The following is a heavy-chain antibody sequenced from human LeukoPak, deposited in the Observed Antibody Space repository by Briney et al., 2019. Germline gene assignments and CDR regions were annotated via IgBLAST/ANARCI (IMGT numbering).Heavy chain of an antibody. CDR2: ISSSGSTI. CDR1: GFTFSSYE. V-gene: IGHV3-48*03. D-gene: IGHD3-22*01. Sequence: GALRLSCAASGFTFSSYEMNWVRQAPGKGLEWVSYISSSGSTIYYADSVKGRLTISRDNAKNSLYLQMNSLRAEDTAVYYCARSPVYYYDSSGSFDYWGQGTLVTVSS. CDR3: ARSPVYYYDSSGSFDY. J-gene: IGHJ4*02.